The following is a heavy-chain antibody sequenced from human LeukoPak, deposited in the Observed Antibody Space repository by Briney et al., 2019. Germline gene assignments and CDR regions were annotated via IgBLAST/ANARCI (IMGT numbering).Heavy chain of an antibody. CDR2: IYHSWST. D-gene: IGHD6-13*01. V-gene: IGHV4-38-2*01. CDR1: GYSISSGYY. Sequence: SEPLSLTCAVSGYSISSGYYWGWIRQPPGKGLEWIGSIYHSWSTYYNPSLKSRVTISVDTSKNQFSLKVNSVTAADTAVYYCATNLGYSSLHYWGQGTLVTVSS. CDR3: ATNLGYSSLHY. J-gene: IGHJ4*02.